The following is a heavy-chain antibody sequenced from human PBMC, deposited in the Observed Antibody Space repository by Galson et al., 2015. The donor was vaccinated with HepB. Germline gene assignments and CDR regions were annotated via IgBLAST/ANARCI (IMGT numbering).Heavy chain of an antibody. Sequence: SLRLSCAASGFTFSSYSMNWVRQAPGKGLKWVSSISSSSSYISYADSVKGRFTISRDNAQNSLFLQMNRLRGEDTAVYYCARDFLWQHLVPQDRRDYWGQGTLVTVSS. D-gene: IGHD2-21*01. V-gene: IGHV3-21*01. J-gene: IGHJ4*02. CDR3: ARDFLWQHLVPQDRRDY. CDR1: GFTFSSYS. CDR2: ISSSSSYI.